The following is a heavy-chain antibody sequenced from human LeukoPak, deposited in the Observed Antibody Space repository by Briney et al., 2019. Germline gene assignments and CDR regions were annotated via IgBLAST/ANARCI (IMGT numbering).Heavy chain of an antibody. J-gene: IGHJ6*04. CDR1: GFTFSSYG. CDR2: ISYDGSNK. CDR3: AKAGYSSSWYYYYYGMDV. Sequence: GRSLRLSCAASGFTFSSYGMRWVRQAPGKGLERVAVISYDGSNKYYADSVNGRFTISRDNSKNTLYLQMNSLRAEDTAVYYCAKAGYSSSWYYYYYGMDVWGKGTTVTVSS. V-gene: IGHV3-30*18. D-gene: IGHD6-13*01.